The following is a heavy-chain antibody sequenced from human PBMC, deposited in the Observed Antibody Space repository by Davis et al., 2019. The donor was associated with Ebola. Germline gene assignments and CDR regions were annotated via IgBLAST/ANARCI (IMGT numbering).Heavy chain of an antibody. CDR1: GGSISSYY. CDR2: IYYSGST. J-gene: IGHJ6*02. Sequence: GSLRLSCTISGGSISSYYWSWIRQPPGKGLEWIGYIYYSGSTNYNPSLKSRVTISVDTSKNQFSLKLSSVTAADTAVYYCASDQVGYSYGSSGYYYYGMDVWGQGTTVTVSS. D-gene: IGHD5-18*01. V-gene: IGHV4-59*01. CDR3: ASDQVGYSYGSSGYYYYGMDV.